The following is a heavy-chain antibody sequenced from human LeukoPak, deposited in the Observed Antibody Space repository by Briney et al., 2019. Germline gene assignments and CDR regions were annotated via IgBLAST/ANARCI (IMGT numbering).Heavy chain of an antibody. Sequence: ASVKVSCKASGYTFTSYGISWVRQAPGQGLEWMGWISAYNGNTNYAQKLQGRVTMTTDTSTSTAYVELRSLRSDDTAVYYCASGCGYSGYEHFDYWGQGTLVTVSS. J-gene: IGHJ4*02. D-gene: IGHD5-12*01. CDR3: ASGCGYSGYEHFDY. CDR1: GYTFTSYG. CDR2: ISAYNGNT. V-gene: IGHV1-18*01.